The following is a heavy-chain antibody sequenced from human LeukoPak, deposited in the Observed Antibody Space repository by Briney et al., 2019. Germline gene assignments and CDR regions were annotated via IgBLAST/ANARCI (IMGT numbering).Heavy chain of an antibody. CDR2: IKQDGSEE. Sequence: GGSLRLSCAASGFTFSSYAMSWVRQIPGKGLEWVASIKQDGSEEKFADSVKGRFTIYRDNAKNSVDLQMNSLGAEDTAVYFCATTVRLAGQGYFDYWGQGTLVTVSS. CDR3: ATTVRLAGQGYFDY. J-gene: IGHJ4*02. CDR1: GFTFSSYA. D-gene: IGHD6-19*01. V-gene: IGHV3-7*01.